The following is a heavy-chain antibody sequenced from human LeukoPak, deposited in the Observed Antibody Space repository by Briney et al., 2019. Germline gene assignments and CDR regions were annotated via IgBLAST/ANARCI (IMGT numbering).Heavy chain of an antibody. V-gene: IGHV4-39*01. CDR2: IYYSGST. D-gene: IGHD6-13*01. CDR1: GGSISSSSYY. Sequence: SETLSLTCTVSGGSISSSSYYWGWIRQPPGKGLEWIGSIYYSGSTYYNPSLKSRVTISVDTSKNQFSLKLSSVTAADTAVYYCARLAAAAHVPFDYWGQGTLVTVSS. CDR3: ARLAAAAHVPFDY. J-gene: IGHJ4*02.